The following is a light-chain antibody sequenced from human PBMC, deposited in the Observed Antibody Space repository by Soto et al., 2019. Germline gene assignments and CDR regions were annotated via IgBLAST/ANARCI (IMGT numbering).Light chain of an antibody. CDR1: QSVSSSD. CDR2: GAS. CDR3: QQYGSSPRT. J-gene: IGKJ1*01. V-gene: IGKV3-20*01. Sequence: EIGLTQSPGTLSLSPGERATLSCRASQSVSSSDLAWYQQKPGQAPRLLIYGASSRATGIPDRFSGSGSGTDVTLTISRLEPEDFAVYYCQQYGSSPRTFGQGTKVEIK.